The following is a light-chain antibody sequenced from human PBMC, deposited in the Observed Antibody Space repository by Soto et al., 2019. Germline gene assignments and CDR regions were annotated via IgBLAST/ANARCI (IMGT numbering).Light chain of an antibody. CDR2: AAS. Sequence: QLTQSPSSLSASIGDRVIITCRASQSVSRSLNWYQQKAGQAPKLLIYAASTLHSGVPSRFSGSGSGTEFTLTISSLQPEDFATYYCQQNGITPPWTFGQGTKVDVK. CDR3: QQNGITPPWT. CDR1: QSVSRS. J-gene: IGKJ1*01. V-gene: IGKV1-39*01.